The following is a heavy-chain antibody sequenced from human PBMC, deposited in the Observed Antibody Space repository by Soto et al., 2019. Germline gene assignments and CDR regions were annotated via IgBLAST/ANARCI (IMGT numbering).Heavy chain of an antibody. CDR1: GGSISSSSYY. CDR2: IYYSGST. CDR3: GGYSSSWYWFDP. V-gene: IGHV4-39*01. Sequence: SETLSLTCTVSGGSISSSSYYWGWIRQPPGKGLEWIGSIYYSGSTYYNPSLKSRVTISVDTSKNQFSLKLSSVTAADTAVYYCGGYSSSWYWFDPRGQGTLVTVSS. J-gene: IGHJ5*02. D-gene: IGHD6-13*01.